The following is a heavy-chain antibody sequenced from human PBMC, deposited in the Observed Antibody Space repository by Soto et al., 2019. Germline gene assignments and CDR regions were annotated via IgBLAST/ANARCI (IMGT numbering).Heavy chain of an antibody. D-gene: IGHD1-7*01. J-gene: IGHJ6*02. CDR2: ISAYNGNT. CDR3: ARVEDGSYNWNYDVINYYYYYYGMDV. V-gene: IGHV1-18*01. Sequence: GASVKVSCKASGYTFTSYGISWVRQAPGQGLEWMGWISAYNGNTNYAQKLQGRVTMTTDTSTSTAYMELRSLRSDDTAVYYCARVEDGSYNWNYDVINYYYYYYGMDVWGQGTTVTVSS. CDR1: GYTFTSYG.